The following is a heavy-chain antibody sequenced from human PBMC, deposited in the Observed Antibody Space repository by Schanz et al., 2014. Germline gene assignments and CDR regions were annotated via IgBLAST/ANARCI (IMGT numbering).Heavy chain of an antibody. D-gene: IGHD1-1*01. Sequence: QVQLVESGGGVVQPGRSLRLSCAAYGFTLSSYAMHWVRQAPGKGLEWVAVIWSDGSGKYYADSVKGRFTISRDNSKNTLYLQMNSLRADDTAVYFCARAHGNNWYGKGLDYWGQGTQVTVSS. CDR3: ARAHGNNWYGKGLDY. J-gene: IGHJ4*02. CDR1: GFTLSSYA. CDR2: IWSDGSGK. V-gene: IGHV3-33*08.